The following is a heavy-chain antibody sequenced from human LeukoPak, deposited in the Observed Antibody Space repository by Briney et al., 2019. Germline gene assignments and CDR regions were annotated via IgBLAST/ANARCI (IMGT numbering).Heavy chain of an antibody. Sequence: ASVKVSCKVSGYTLTELSMHWVRQAPGKGLEWMGGFDPEDGETIYAQKFQGRVTMTRDTSTSTVYMELSSLRSEDTAVYYCARGASIAAAGTDFDYWGQGTLVTVSS. V-gene: IGHV1-24*01. CDR3: ARGASIAAAGTDFDY. CDR1: GYTLTELS. CDR2: FDPEDGET. D-gene: IGHD6-13*01. J-gene: IGHJ4*02.